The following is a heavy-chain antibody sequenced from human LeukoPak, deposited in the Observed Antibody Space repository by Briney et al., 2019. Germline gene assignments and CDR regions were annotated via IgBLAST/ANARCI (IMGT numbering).Heavy chain of an antibody. CDR3: ARDRGCSSTSCYNWFDP. CDR1: GGSISSYY. CDR2: IYYSGST. V-gene: IGHV4-59*12. D-gene: IGHD2-2*01. J-gene: IGHJ5*02. Sequence: SETLSLTCTVSGGSISSYYWSWIRQPPGKGLEWIGYIYYSGSTNYNPSLESRVTISVDTSKNQFSLKLSSVTAADTAVYYCARDRGCSSTSCYNWFDPWGQGTLVTVSS.